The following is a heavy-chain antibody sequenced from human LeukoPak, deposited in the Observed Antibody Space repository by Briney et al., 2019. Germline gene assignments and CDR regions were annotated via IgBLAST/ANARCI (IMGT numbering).Heavy chain of an antibody. CDR1: GFPFSSYA. CDR2: MSGSGGST. Sequence: GGSLRLSCAASGFPFSSYAMSWVRQAPGEGLEWVSGMSGSGGSTYYVDSVKGRFTISRDSSKKSLYLQMNSLRVEDTAVYYCAKVGSSSGWYGGFDNWGQGTLVTVSS. V-gene: IGHV3-23*01. CDR3: AKVGSSSGWYGGFDN. J-gene: IGHJ4*02. D-gene: IGHD6-19*01.